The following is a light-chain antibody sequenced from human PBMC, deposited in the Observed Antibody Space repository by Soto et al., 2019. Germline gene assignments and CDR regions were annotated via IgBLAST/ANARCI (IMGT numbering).Light chain of an antibody. J-gene: IGKJ1*01. Sequence: DIQMTQSPSTLSASVEDRVAITCRASQNIGDLLAWYQQKPGEAPKLIICKASYLESGVPSRFSGSGSGTEFPLTISSLQPGDLATYYCQHYSAFSVTFGQGTKVEIK. CDR1: QNIGDL. CDR2: KAS. CDR3: QHYSAFSVT. V-gene: IGKV1-5*03.